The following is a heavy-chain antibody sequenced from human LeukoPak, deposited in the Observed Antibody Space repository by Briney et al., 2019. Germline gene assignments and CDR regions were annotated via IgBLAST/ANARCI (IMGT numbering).Heavy chain of an antibody. CDR3: ARVLLPLYGMDV. V-gene: IGHV3-33*08. Sequence: PGGSLRLSCAASGFTVSSNYMSWVRQAPGKGLEWVAVIWYDGSNKYYADSVKGRFTISRDNSKNTLYQQMNSLRAEDTAVYYCARVLLPLYGMDVWGQGTTVTVSS. CDR1: GFTVSSNY. D-gene: IGHD3-22*01. J-gene: IGHJ6*02. CDR2: IWYDGSNK.